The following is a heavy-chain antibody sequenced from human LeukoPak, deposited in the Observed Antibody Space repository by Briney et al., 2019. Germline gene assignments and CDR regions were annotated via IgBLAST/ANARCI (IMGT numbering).Heavy chain of an antibody. CDR2: ISSSGSTI. V-gene: IGHV3-48*03. Sequence: GGSLRLSCAASGFTFSSYEMNWVRQAPGKGLEWVSYISSSGSTIYCADSVKGRFTISRDNAKNSLYLQMNSLRAEDTAVYYCARDLGGVTAILDYWGQGTLVTVSS. CDR1: GFTFSSYE. CDR3: ARDLGGVTAILDY. D-gene: IGHD2-21*02. J-gene: IGHJ4*02.